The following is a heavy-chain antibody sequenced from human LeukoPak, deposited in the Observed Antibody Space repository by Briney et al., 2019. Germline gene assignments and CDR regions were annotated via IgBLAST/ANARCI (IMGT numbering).Heavy chain of an antibody. V-gene: IGHV1-69*04. Sequence: GASVKVSCKASGGTFSSYAISWVRPAPGQGLEWMGRIIPILGIANYAQKFQGRVTITADKSTSTAYMELSSLRAEDTAVYYCARDLYCSGGSCYATIYYYYGMDVWGQGTTVTVSS. CDR3: ARDLYCSGGSCYATIYYYYGMDV. D-gene: IGHD2-15*01. J-gene: IGHJ6*02. CDR2: IIPILGIA. CDR1: GGTFSSYA.